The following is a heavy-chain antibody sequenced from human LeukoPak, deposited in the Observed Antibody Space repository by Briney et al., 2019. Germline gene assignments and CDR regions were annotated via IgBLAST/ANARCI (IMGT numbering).Heavy chain of an antibody. Sequence: SETLSLTCTVSGGSISSGGYYWSWIRQHPGKGLEWIGYIYYSGSTYYNPSLKSRVTISVDTSKNQSSLKLSSVTAADTAVYYCARVSRERPYDYVWGDWGQGTLVTVSS. V-gene: IGHV4-31*03. CDR1: GGSISSGGYY. CDR2: IYYSGST. D-gene: IGHD3-16*01. CDR3: ARVSRERPYDYVWGD. J-gene: IGHJ4*02.